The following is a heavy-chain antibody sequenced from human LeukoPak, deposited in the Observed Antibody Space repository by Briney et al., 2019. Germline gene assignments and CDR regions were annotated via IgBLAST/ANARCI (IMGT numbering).Heavy chain of an antibody. CDR2: ISPSGGST. D-gene: IGHD2-21*02. V-gene: IGHV1-46*01. Sequence: GASVKVSCKASGYTFTSYYMHWVRQAPGQGLEWMGIISPSGGSTSYAQKFQGRVTMTRDTSTSTVYMELSSLRSEDTAVYYCARDRIVVVTAVTPYNWFDPWGQGTLVAVSS. CDR1: GYTFTSYY. J-gene: IGHJ5*02. CDR3: ARDRIVVVTAVTPYNWFDP.